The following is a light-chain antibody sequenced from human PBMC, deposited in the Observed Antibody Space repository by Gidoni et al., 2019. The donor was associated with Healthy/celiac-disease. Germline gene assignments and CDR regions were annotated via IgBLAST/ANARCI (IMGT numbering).Light chain of an antibody. V-gene: IGKV3-11*01. CDR3: QQRSNWPPLT. J-gene: IGKJ4*01. Sequence: EIVLTHSPATLYLSPGERATLPCRASQSVSSYLAWYQQKPGQAPRLLIYDASNRATGIPARFSGSGSGTDFTLTTSSLEPEDFAVYYCQQRSNWPPLTFGGGTKVEIK. CDR1: QSVSSY. CDR2: DAS.